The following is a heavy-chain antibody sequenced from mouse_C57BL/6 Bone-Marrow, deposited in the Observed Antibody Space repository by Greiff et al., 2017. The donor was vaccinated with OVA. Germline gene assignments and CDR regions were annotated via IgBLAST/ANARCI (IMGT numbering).Heavy chain of an antibody. D-gene: IGHD2-1*01. CDR3: YGIWFAD. CDR1: GFTFSSYG. J-gene: IGHJ3*01. V-gene: IGHV5-6*01. CDR2: ISSGGSYT. Sequence: EVQLVESGGDLVKPGGSLKLSCAASGFTFSSYGMSWVCQTPDKRLEWVATISSGGSYTYYPDSVKGRFTISRNKAKNTLYLQMSGLKAEDTAMYCCYGIWFADWGQGTLVTVSA.